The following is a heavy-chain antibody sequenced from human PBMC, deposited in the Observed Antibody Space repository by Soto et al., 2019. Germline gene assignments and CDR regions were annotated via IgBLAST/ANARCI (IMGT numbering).Heavy chain of an antibody. CDR1: GFTFSNYG. V-gene: IGHV3-30*18. Sequence: GGSLRLSCAVSGFTFSNYGMHWVRQAPGKGLEWVAVISYDGSNQYYGDSVKDRFTISRDNSKNTLYLQMNSLRAEDTAVYFCAKSRDGYNFYYYYGMDVWGQGTPVTVSS. CDR2: ISYDGSNQ. D-gene: IGHD5-12*01. J-gene: IGHJ6*02. CDR3: AKSRDGYNFYYYYGMDV.